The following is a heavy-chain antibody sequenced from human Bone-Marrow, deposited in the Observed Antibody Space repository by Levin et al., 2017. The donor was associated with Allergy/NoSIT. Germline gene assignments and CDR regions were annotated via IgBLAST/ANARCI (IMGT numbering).Heavy chain of an antibody. CDR3: ARLSYDSSGRGAFDI. CDR1: GGYNSSYY. Sequence: SETLSLTCTVSGGYNSSYYWSWIRQPPVKGLEWIGYIYYSGSTNYNPSLKSRVTISVDTSKNQFSLKLCSVTAADTAVYYCARLSYDSSGRGAFDIWGQGTMVTVSS. V-gene: IGHV4-59*08. J-gene: IGHJ3*02. D-gene: IGHD3-22*01. CDR2: IYYSGST.